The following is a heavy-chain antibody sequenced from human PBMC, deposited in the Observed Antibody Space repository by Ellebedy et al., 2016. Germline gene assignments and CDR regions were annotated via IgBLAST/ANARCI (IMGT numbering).Heavy chain of an antibody. J-gene: IGHJ4*02. V-gene: IGHV3-23*01. CDR2: ISGSGGST. CDR1: GFTFSSYA. Sequence: GESLKISXAAPGFTFSSYAMSWVRQAPGKGLEWVSAISGSGGSTYYADSVKGRFTISRDNSKNTLYLQMNSLRAEDTAVYYCARDDDSSGYSPFDYWGQGTLVTVSS. CDR3: ARDDDSSGYSPFDY. D-gene: IGHD3-22*01.